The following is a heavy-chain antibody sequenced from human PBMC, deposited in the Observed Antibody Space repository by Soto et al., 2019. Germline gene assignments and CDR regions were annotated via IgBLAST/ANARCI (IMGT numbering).Heavy chain of an antibody. D-gene: IGHD2-21*02. Sequence: PSETLSLTCAVYGGSFSGYYWSWIRQPPGKGLEWIGEINHSGSTNYNPSLKSRVTISVDRSKNQFSLKVRSVTAADTAVYYCARGGVTVRRFDHWGQGTLVTVSS. CDR3: ARGGVTVRRFDH. CDR2: INHSGST. CDR1: GGSFSGYY. V-gene: IGHV4-34*01. J-gene: IGHJ5*02.